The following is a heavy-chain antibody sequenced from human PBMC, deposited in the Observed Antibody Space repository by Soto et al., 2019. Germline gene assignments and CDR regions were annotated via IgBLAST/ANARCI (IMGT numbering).Heavy chain of an antibody. V-gene: IGHV4-59*08. CDR2: IYYSGST. CDR1: GVSISSYY. Sequence: SETLPLTCTVSGVSISSYYWIWLRQPPGKGLEWIGYIYYSGSTNYNPSLKSRVTISVDTSKNQFSLKLSSVTAADTAVYYCARRGSGWGMDAFDIWGQGTMVTVSS. CDR3: ARRGSGWGMDAFDI. J-gene: IGHJ3*02. D-gene: IGHD6-19*01.